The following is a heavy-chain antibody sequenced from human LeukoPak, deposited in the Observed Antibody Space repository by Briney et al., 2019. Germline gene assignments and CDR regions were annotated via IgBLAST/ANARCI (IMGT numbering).Heavy chain of an antibody. D-gene: IGHD1-26*01. CDR3: ARGSSGSYAGY. J-gene: IGHJ4*02. CDR2: IKSDGNIT. Sequence: PGGSLRLSCAASGFTFSNYWMYWVRQAPGKGLVWVSRIKSDGNITSHADSVKGRFTISRDNAKNTLYLQMNSLRVEDTAVYYCARGSSGSYAGYWGQGTLVTVSS. CDR1: GFTFSNYW. V-gene: IGHV3-74*01.